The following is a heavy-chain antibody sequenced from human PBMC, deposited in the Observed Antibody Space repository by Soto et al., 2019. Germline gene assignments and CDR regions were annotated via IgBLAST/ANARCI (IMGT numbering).Heavy chain of an antibody. CDR2: ISQSGFT. CDR1: TESLRGYY. CDR3: ARGLFSSGWYSYFDP. V-gene: IGHV4-34*01. J-gene: IGHJ5*02. D-gene: IGHD6-19*01. Sequence: QVQLQQRGAGLLRPSETLSLTCAVSTESLRGYYWTWIRQSPGKGLEWIGEISQSGFTNYNPSLESRVTLSVDTSKSDFSLHLTSMTAADTALYYCARGLFSSGWYSYFDPWGQGTPVTVSS.